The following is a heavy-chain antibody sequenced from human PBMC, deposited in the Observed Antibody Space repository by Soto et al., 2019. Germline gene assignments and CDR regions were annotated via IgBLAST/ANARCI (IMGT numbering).Heavy chain of an antibody. Sequence: QVQLVESGGGVVQPGRSLRLSCAASGFTFSNYGMHWVRQAPGKGLEWVAVISDDGSNKYYADSVKGRFTISRDNSKNTLYLQMNSLRAEDTAVYYCAKCSVVYYYYYGMDVWGQGTTVTVFS. CDR1: GFTFSNYG. V-gene: IGHV3-30*18. CDR2: ISDDGSNK. CDR3: AKCSVVYYYYYGMDV. J-gene: IGHJ6*02. D-gene: IGHD3-10*02.